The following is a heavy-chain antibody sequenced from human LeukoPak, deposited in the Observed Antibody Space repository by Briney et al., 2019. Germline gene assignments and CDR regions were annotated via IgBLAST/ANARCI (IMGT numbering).Heavy chain of an antibody. CDR1: GFTFSSYG. Sequence: GGSLRLSCAASGFTFSSYGMSWVRQAPGKGLEWVSAISGSGGSTYYADSVKGRFTISRDNSKNTLYLQMNSLRAEDTAVYYCARAIRYSSSWYQTTGAAELDYWGQGTLVTVSS. CDR2: ISGSGGST. V-gene: IGHV3-23*01. J-gene: IGHJ4*02. D-gene: IGHD6-13*01. CDR3: ARAIRYSSSWYQTTGAAELDY.